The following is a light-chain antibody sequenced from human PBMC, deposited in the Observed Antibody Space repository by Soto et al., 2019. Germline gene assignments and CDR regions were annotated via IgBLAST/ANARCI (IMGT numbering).Light chain of an antibody. Sequence: EIVLTQSPGALSLSPGERATVSCRTSQSVSTNNLAWYQEKPGQAPRLLIYGASSRATGIPDRFSGSGSGTDFTLTISRLEPEDFAVYYCQHYGSSPPTWTFGQGTKVEIK. J-gene: IGKJ1*01. CDR2: GAS. CDR1: QSVSTNN. V-gene: IGKV3-20*01. CDR3: QHYGSSPPTWT.